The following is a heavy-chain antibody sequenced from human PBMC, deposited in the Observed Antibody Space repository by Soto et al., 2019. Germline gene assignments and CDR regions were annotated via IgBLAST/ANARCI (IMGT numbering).Heavy chain of an antibody. V-gene: IGHV3-30*18. Sequence: QVQLVESGGGVVQPGRSLRLSCAASGFTFSSYGMHWVRQAPGKGLEWVAVISYDGSNKYYADSVKGRFTISRDNSKNSMYLQMNSRRAGDTAVYYCAKTVSYCSGGSCYNWFDPWGQGTLVTVSS. D-gene: IGHD2-15*01. J-gene: IGHJ5*02. CDR1: GFTFSSYG. CDR2: ISYDGSNK. CDR3: AKTVSYCSGGSCYNWFDP.